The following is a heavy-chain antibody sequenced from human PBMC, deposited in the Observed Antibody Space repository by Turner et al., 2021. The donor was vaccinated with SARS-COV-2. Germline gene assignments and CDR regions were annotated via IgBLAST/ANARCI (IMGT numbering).Heavy chain of an antibody. CDR2: ISSRSSYI. CDR3: ARWAYLYYESSGYYPSHFDY. Sequence: VQLVESGGGPVKPGGSLRLYCAASGFTFSSYSMNWVRQAAGKGLGWVSSISSRSSYIHYADSAKGRFTISRDNAKNSLYLQMNSLRAEDTAVYYCARWAYLYYESSGYYPSHFDYWGQGTLVTVSS. CDR1: GFTFSSYS. J-gene: IGHJ4*02. V-gene: IGHV3-21*01. D-gene: IGHD3-22*01.